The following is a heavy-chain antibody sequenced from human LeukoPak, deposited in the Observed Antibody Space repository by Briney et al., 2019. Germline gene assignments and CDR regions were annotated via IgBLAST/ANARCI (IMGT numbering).Heavy chain of an antibody. Sequence: ASVKVSCKASGGTFSSYAISWVRQAPGQGLEWMGGIIPIFGTANYAQRFQGRVTITADESTSTAYMELSSLRSEDTAVYYCARPPINSGYDQPFDYWGQGTLVTVSS. D-gene: IGHD5-12*01. CDR3: ARPPINSGYDQPFDY. CDR2: IIPIFGTA. CDR1: GGTFSSYA. J-gene: IGHJ4*02. V-gene: IGHV1-69*13.